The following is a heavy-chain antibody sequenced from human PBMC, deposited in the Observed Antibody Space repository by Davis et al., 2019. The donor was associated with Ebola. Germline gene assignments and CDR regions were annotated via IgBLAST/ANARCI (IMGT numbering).Heavy chain of an antibody. V-gene: IGHV1-69*02. J-gene: IGHJ4*02. Sequence: AASVTVSCKASGGTFSSHTISWVRNAPGQGLEWTGRTIPILGIANYAQKFPGRVTITADKSTSTAYMELSSLRSEDTTVYYWARYLGSPTVVNDYWGQGTLVTVSS. CDR3: ARYLGSPTVVNDY. D-gene: IGHD4-23*01. CDR1: GGTFSSHT. CDR2: TIPILGIA.